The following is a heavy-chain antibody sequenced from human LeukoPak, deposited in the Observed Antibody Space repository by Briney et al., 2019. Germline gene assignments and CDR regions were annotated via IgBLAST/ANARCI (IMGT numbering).Heavy chain of an antibody. CDR2: ITSGTRT. D-gene: IGHD3-22*01. Sequence: PGGSLRLSCVASGFTFSSHGMNWVRQAPGKGLEWVSGITSGTRTYYADSVKGRFAISRDNSKNTMYLQMNSLRAEDTAVYYCARLDDSSGYLHWGQGTLVTVSS. J-gene: IGHJ4*02. V-gene: IGHV3-23*01. CDR3: ARLDDSSGYLH. CDR1: GFTFSSHG.